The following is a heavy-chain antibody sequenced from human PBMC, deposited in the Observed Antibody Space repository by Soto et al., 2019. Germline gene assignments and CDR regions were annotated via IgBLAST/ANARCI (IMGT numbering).Heavy chain of an antibody. D-gene: IGHD1-26*01. CDR1: GGSISSGENF. J-gene: IGHJ4*02. Sequence: SETLSLTCTVSGGSISSGENFWNWIRQSPGKGLEWIGYIHHSGSTYHNPSLKSRLTISVDTSKNQISLKLNSVTAADTAVYYCARDTGTYPYYFDYWGQGTLVTVSS. CDR2: IHHSGST. V-gene: IGHV4-30-4*01. CDR3: ARDTGTYPYYFDY.